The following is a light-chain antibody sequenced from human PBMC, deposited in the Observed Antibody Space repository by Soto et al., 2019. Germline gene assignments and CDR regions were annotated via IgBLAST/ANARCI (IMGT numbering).Light chain of an antibody. Sequence: EIVMTQSPATLSVSPGERATLSCRASQSVSSNLAWYQQKPGQAPRLLIYDASNRATGIPARFSGSGSGTDFTLTISSLEPEDFAVYYCQQRSNWLSIIFGQGTRLEIK. V-gene: IGKV3-11*01. J-gene: IGKJ5*01. CDR2: DAS. CDR1: QSVSSN. CDR3: QQRSNWLSII.